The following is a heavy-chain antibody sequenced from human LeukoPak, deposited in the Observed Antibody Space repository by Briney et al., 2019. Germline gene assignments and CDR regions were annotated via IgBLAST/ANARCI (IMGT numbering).Heavy chain of an antibody. CDR2: ISYTGST. Sequence: ETLSLTCTVSGGSITSRYWSWIRQPPGKGLEWIGYISYTGSTNYIPSLKSRVTISVDTSKNQFSLRPTSVTAADTAVYYCARVLSSYYYDSSGYHYFDYWGQGTLVTVSS. CDR1: GGSITSRY. D-gene: IGHD3-22*01. J-gene: IGHJ4*02. CDR3: ARVLSSYYYDSSGYHYFDY. V-gene: IGHV4-59*11.